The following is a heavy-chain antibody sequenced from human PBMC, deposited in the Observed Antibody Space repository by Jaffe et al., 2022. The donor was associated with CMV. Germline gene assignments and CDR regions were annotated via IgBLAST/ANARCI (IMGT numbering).Heavy chain of an antibody. CDR1: GFTFSSYS. D-gene: IGHD5-12*01. J-gene: IGHJ4*02. Sequence: EVQLVESGGGLVQPGGSLRLSCAASGFTFSSYSMNWVRQAPGKGLEWVSYISSSSSTIYYADSVKGRFTISRDNAKNSLYLQMNSLRDEDTAVYYCARDVVDIVATIELVYWGQGTLVTVSS. CDR3: ARDVVDIVATIELVY. V-gene: IGHV3-48*02. CDR2: ISSSSSTI.